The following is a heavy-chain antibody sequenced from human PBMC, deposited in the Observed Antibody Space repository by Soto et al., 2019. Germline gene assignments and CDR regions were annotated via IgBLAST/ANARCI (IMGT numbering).Heavy chain of an antibody. Sequence: VQLVQSGAEVKKPGASVKVSCKASGYTFTSYAMHWVRQAPGQRLEGMGWINAGNGNTKYSQKFQGRVTITRDTSASTADMELSSLRSEDTAVYYCARRRGSNSLYFDYWGQGTLVTVSS. CDR3: ARRRGSNSLYFDY. CDR2: INAGNGNT. CDR1: GYTFTSYA. D-gene: IGHD6-6*01. V-gene: IGHV1-3*01. J-gene: IGHJ4*02.